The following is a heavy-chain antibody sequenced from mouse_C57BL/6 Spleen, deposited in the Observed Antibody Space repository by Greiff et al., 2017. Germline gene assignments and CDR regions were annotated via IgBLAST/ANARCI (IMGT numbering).Heavy chain of an antibody. CDR3: ARSLTYDGYDWYFDV. CDR2: INPNYGTT. J-gene: IGHJ1*03. CDR1: GYSFTDYN. Sequence: VHVKQSGPELVKPGASVKISCKASGYSFTDYNMNWVKQSNGKSLEWIGVINPNYGTTSYNQKFKGKATLTVDQSSSTAYMQLNSLTSEDSAVYYCARSLTYDGYDWYFDVCGTGTTVTVSS. D-gene: IGHD2-3*01. V-gene: IGHV1-39*01.